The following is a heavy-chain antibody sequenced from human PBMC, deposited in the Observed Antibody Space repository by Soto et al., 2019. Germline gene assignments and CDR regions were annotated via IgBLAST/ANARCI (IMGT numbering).Heavy chain of an antibody. CDR3: AKDRNAAGTTRYYFDY. J-gene: IGHJ4*02. V-gene: IGHV3-23*01. CDR1: GFTFSSYA. Sequence: EVQLLESGGGLVQPGGSLRLSCAASGFTFSSYAMIWVRQAPGKGLEWVSAISGSGGSTYYADSVKGRFTISRDNSKNKLYLQMNSLRAEDKAVYYCAKDRNAAGTTRYYFDYWGKGTLVTVSS. D-gene: IGHD6-13*01. CDR2: ISGSGGST.